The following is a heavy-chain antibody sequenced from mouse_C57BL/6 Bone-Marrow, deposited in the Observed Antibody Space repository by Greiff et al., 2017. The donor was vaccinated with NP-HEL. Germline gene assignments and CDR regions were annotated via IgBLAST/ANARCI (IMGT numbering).Heavy chain of an antibody. J-gene: IGHJ2*01. CDR2: IHPNSGST. CDR3: ARYTTAHFDY. D-gene: IGHD1-2*01. Sequence: VQLQQPGAELVKPGASVKLSCKASGYTFTSYWMHWVKQRPGQGLEWIGMIHPNSGSTNYNEKFKSKATLTVDKSSSTAYMQLSSLTSEDSAVYYCARYTTAHFDYWGQGTTLTVSS. CDR1: GYTFTSYW. V-gene: IGHV1-64*01.